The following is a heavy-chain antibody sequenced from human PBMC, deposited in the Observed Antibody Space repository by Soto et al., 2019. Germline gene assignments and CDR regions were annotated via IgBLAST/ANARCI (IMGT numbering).Heavy chain of an antibody. CDR2: IYYSGST. CDR3: DRLDSFNGDYVY. V-gene: IGHV4-30-4*01. CDR1: GGSISSGDYY. J-gene: IGHJ4*02. D-gene: IGHD4-17*01. Sequence: QVHLQESGPGLVKPSQTLSLTCTVSGGSISSGDYYWSWIRQPPGKGLEWIGYIYYSGSTYYNPSLKGRVTISVDTSKNQFSLKLSSVTAADTAVYYCDRLDSFNGDYVYWGQGTLVTVSS.